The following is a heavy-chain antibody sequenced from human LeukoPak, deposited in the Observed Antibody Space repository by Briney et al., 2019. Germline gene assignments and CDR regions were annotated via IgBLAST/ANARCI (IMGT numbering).Heavy chain of an antibody. CDR2: TPYDGTMK. D-gene: IGHD3-10*01. CDR3: AKDNTHYSWDY. J-gene: IGHJ4*02. Sequence: GGSLRLSCAASGFKFRSFGMHWVRQAPGKGLEWVAWTPYDGTMKSYADSVQGRLTISRDNSKNTVYLQLSSLRPEDTGVYYRAKDNTHYSWDYWGQGTLVTVSS. V-gene: IGHV3-30*02. CDR1: GFKFRSFG.